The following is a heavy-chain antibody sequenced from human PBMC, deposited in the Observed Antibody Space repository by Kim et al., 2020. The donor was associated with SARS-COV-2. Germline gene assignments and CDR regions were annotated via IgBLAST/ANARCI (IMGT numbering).Heavy chain of an antibody. V-gene: IGHV3-9*01. CDR2: ISWNSGSI. J-gene: IGHJ3*02. CDR1: GFTFDDYA. Sequence: GGSLRLSCAASGFTFDDYAMHWVRQAPGKGLEWVSGISWNSGSIGYAASVKGRFTISSDNAKNSLYLQMNSLRAEDTALYYCAKDMASGSWIQLWLRGSWGAFDIWGQGTMVTVSS. CDR3: AKDMASGSWIQLWLRGSWGAFDI. D-gene: IGHD5-18*01.